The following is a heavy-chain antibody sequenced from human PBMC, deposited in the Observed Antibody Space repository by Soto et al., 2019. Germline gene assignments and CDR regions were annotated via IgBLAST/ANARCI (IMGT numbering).Heavy chain of an antibody. D-gene: IGHD3-9*01. J-gene: IGHJ4*02. CDR1: GFTFSSYA. Sequence: HPGGSLRLSCAASGFTFSSYAMHWVRQAPGKGLEYVSAISSNGGSTYYANSVKGRFTISRDNAKNSLYLQMNSLRAEDTALYYCARSILTNYYEGFDYWGQGTLVTVSS. CDR3: ARSILTNYYEGFDY. CDR2: ISSNGGST. V-gene: IGHV3-64*01.